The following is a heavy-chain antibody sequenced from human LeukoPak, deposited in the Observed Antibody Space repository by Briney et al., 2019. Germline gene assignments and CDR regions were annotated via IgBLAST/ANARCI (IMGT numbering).Heavy chain of an antibody. Sequence: PSETLSLTCTVSGGSISSYYWSWIRQPPGKGLEWIGYTYYSGSTNYNPSLKSRVTISVDTSKNQFSLKLSSVTAADTAVYYCARLPYYDFWSGSGGMDVWGQGTTVTVSS. D-gene: IGHD3-3*01. J-gene: IGHJ6*02. CDR1: GGSISSYY. CDR3: ARLPYYDFWSGSGGMDV. V-gene: IGHV4-59*01. CDR2: TYYSGST.